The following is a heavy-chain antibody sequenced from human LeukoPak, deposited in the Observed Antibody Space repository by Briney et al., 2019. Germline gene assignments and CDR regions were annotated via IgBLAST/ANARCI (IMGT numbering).Heavy chain of an antibody. Sequence: SETLSLTCAVYGGSFSGYYWSWIRQPPGKGLEWIGEINHSGSTNYNPSLKSRVTISVGTFKNQFSLKLSSVTAADTAVYYCARGLVYYYGSGSQATNWFDPWGQGTLVTVSS. D-gene: IGHD3-10*01. CDR2: INHSGST. J-gene: IGHJ5*02. CDR1: GGSFSGYY. CDR3: ARGLVYYYGSGSQATNWFDP. V-gene: IGHV4-34*01.